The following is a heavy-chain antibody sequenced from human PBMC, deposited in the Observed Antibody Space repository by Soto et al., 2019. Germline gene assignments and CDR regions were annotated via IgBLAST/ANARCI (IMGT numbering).Heavy chain of an antibody. D-gene: IGHD3-3*01. CDR1: GGSFSTYA. Sequence: QVHLVQSGAEVKKPGSSVKVSCKASGGSFSTYAINWLRQAPGPGLEWMGGIIPLFGTENYAQNFQDRFTFTADKSTTTAYMEVRSLTSEDTAVYYCATGFWSGPIAHYFDYWGQGTLVTVSS. CDR2: IIPLFGTE. CDR3: ATGFWSGPIAHYFDY. J-gene: IGHJ4*01. V-gene: IGHV1-69*06.